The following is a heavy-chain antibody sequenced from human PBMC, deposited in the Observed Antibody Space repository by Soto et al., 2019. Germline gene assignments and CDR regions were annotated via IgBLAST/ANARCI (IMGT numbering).Heavy chain of an antibody. CDR2: ISSHSSTL. J-gene: IGHJ5*02. D-gene: IGHD6-19*01. V-gene: IGHV3-48*02. CDR3: VRDGSGSLYLNWFDP. CDR1: GFTFISYS. Sequence: GGSLRLSCAASGFTFISYSMNWVRQAPGKGLEWISYISSHSSTLYYADSVKGRFTISRDNAGNSLYLQMNSLRDEDTAVYYCVRDGSGSLYLNWFDPWGQGTLVTVSS.